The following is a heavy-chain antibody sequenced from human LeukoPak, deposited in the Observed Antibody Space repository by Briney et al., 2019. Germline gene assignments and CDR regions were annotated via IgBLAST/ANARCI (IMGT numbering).Heavy chain of an antibody. V-gene: IGHV1-46*01. J-gene: IGHJ6*03. D-gene: IGHD3-10*01. Sequence: ASVKVSCKASGYTLTSYYMHWVRQAPGQGLEWMGIINPSGGSTNYAQKFQGRVTMTRDTSISTAYMELSRLRSDDTAVYYCAREGGYYGSGSPTRYYYMDVWGKGTTVTISS. CDR2: INPSGGST. CDR1: GYTLTSYY. CDR3: AREGGYYGSGSPTRYYYMDV.